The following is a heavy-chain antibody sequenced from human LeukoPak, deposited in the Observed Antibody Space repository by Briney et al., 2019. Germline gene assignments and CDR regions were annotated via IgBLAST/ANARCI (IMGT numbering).Heavy chain of an antibody. CDR3: ATGGPRPTRVWFDP. Sequence: GASVKVSCKVSGYTLTELSMHWVRQAPGKGLEWMGGFDPEDGETIYAQKFQGRVTMTEDTSTDTAYMELSSLTSEDTAVYYCATGGPRPTRVWFDPWGQGTLVTVSS. V-gene: IGHV1-24*01. J-gene: IGHJ5*02. CDR2: FDPEDGET. CDR1: GYTLTELS. D-gene: IGHD4-17*01.